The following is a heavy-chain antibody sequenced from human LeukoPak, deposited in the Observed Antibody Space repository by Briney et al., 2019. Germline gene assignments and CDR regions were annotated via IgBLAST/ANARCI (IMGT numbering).Heavy chain of an antibody. Sequence: GASVKVSCKASGYTFTSYGISWVRQAPGQGLEWMGWISAYNGNTNYAQKLQGRVTMTTDTSTSTAYMELSSLRSEDTAVYYCARDYYGSGSYYKFDYWGQGTLVTVSS. CDR2: ISAYNGNT. CDR1: GYTFTSYG. CDR3: ARDYYGSGSYYKFDY. J-gene: IGHJ4*02. V-gene: IGHV1-18*01. D-gene: IGHD3-10*01.